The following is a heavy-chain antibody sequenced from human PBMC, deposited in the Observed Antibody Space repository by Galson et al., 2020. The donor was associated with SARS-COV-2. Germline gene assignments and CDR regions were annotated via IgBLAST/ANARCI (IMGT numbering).Heavy chain of an antibody. D-gene: IGHD3-10*01. J-gene: IGHJ6*02. Sequence: KMSGPTLVKPTETLTLTCTVSGFSLSNARMSVSWIRQPTGKALEWLAHIFSNDEKSYSTSQKSRLTISKDTSKSQVVLTMTNMDPVDTATYYCARISRGVLWFGEGSKYYYYYGMDVWGQGTTVTVAS. CDR3: ARISRGVLWFGEGSKYYYYYGMDV. CDR1: GFSLSNARMS. V-gene: IGHV2-26*01. CDR2: IFSNDEK.